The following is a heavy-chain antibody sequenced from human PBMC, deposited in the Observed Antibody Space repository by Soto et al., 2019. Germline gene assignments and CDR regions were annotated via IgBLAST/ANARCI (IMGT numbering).Heavy chain of an antibody. CDR1: GYTFTSYD. D-gene: IGHD6-19*01. Sequence: QVQLVQSGAEVKKPGASVKVSCKASGYTFTSYDINWVRQATGQGLEWMGWVNPNTGNTGYAQKFRGRVTMTRNTSITTAYMELSSLRSEDTAVYYCARGRVIAVAVDFWGQGTLITVSS. J-gene: IGHJ4*02. CDR3: ARGRVIAVAVDF. CDR2: VNPNTGNT. V-gene: IGHV1-8*01.